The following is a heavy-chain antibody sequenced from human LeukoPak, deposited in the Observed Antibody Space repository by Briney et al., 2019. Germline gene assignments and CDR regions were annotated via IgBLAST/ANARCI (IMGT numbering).Heavy chain of an antibody. J-gene: IGHJ5*02. CDR1: GFTFSSYG. D-gene: IGHD3-16*01. V-gene: IGHV3-30*03. CDR2: ISYDGSNK. Sequence: GGSLRLSCAASGFTFSSYGMHWVRQAPGKGLEWVAVISYDGSNKYYADSVKGRFTISRDNSKNTLYLQMNSLRAEDTAVYYCAREVRRGENWFDPWGQGTLVTVSS. CDR3: AREVRRGENWFDP.